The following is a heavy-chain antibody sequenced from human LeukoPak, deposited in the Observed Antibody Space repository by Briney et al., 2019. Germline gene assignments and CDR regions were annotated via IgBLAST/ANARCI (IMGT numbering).Heavy chain of an antibody. CDR2: INHSGST. CDR1: GGSFSGYY. J-gene: IGHJ4*02. CDR3: ARGGGGWYSNY. V-gene: IGHV4-34*01. D-gene: IGHD6-19*01. Sequence: SETLSLTCAVYGGSFSGYYWSWIRQPPGKGLEWIGEINHSGSTNYNPSLKSRVTISVDTSKDQFSLKLSSVTAADTAVYYCARGGGGWYSNYWGQGTLVTVSS.